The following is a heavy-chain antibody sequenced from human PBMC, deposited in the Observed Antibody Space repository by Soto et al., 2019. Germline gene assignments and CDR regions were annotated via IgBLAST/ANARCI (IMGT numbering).Heavy chain of an antibody. V-gene: IGHV1-3*01. CDR1: GYTFTSYA. CDR3: ARAGGHGYDILSGYYPPLDY. J-gene: IGHJ4*02. Sequence: QVQLVQSGAEVKKPGASVKVSCKASGYTFTSYAMHWVRQAPGQRLEWMGWINAGNGNTKYSQKFQGRVTITRDTAAGPAYMELRRLRSEDTAVNYCARAGGHGYDILSGYYPPLDYWGQGTLVTVSS. D-gene: IGHD3-9*01. CDR2: INAGNGNT.